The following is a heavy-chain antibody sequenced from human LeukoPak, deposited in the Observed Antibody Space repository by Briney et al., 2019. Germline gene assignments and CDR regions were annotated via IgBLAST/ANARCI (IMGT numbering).Heavy chain of an antibody. D-gene: IGHD3-3*01. CDR3: AKGRSNTYYDFWSGYYGWFDP. V-gene: IGHV3-9*01. CDR2: ISWYSGSI. J-gene: IGHJ5*02. CDR1: GFTFDDYA. Sequence: GGSLRLSCAASGFTFDDYAMHWVRQAPGKGLEWVSGISWYSGSIGYADSVKGRFTISRDNAKNSLYLQMNSLRAEDTALYYCAKGRSNTYYDFWSGYYGWFDPWGQGTLVTVSS.